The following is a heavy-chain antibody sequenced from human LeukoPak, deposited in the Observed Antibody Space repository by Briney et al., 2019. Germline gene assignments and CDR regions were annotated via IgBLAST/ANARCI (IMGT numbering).Heavy chain of an antibody. CDR1: GYTFTSYY. CDR3: ASLTRGYSSSWNY. V-gene: IGHV1-46*01. CDR2: INPSGGST. Sequence: ASVKVSCKASGYTFTSYYMHWVRQAPGQGLEWMGIINPSGGSTSYAQKFQGRVTMTRDTSTSTVYMELSRLRSDDTAVYYCASLTRGYSSSWNYWGQGTLVTVSS. J-gene: IGHJ4*02. D-gene: IGHD6-13*01.